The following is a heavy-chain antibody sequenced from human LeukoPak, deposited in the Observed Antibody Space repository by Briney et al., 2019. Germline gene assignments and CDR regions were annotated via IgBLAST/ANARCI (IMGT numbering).Heavy chain of an antibody. J-gene: IGHJ5*02. D-gene: IGHD4-11*01. V-gene: IGHV4-61*02. Sequence: SETLSLTCTVSGGSISSGSYYWSWIRQPAGKGLEWIGRIYTSGSTNYNPSLKSRVTISVDTSKNQFSLKLSSVTAADTAVCYCAREDYSNYWFDPWGQGTLVTVSS. CDR1: GGSISSGSYY. CDR3: AREDYSNYWFDP. CDR2: IYTSGST.